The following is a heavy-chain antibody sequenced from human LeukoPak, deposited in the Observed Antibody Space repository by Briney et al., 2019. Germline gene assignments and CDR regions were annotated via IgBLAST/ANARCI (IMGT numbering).Heavy chain of an antibody. J-gene: IGHJ3*02. D-gene: IGHD1-26*01. CDR3: AEAGELEAFDI. Sequence: GGSLRLSCAASGFTFSNAWMSWVRQAPGKGLEWVSSVSSSSSYIYYADSVKGRFTISRDNAKNSLYLQMNSLRAEDTAVYYCAEAGELEAFDIWGQGTMVTVSS. V-gene: IGHV3-21*04. CDR1: GFTFSNAW. CDR2: VSSSSSYI.